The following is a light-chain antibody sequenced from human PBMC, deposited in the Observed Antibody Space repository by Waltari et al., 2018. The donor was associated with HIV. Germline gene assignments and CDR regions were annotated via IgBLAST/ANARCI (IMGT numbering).Light chain of an antibody. V-gene: IGLV3-19*01. Sequence: SSDLTQDPAVSVALGQTVRITCQGDSLRRYSANWYQQTPGQAPVVVMYGKDNRPSGIPDRFSGSSSGNTGSLTITGAQAEDEAVYYCDSRDTNDKHHVFGTGTKVTV. CDR3: DSRDTNDKHHV. CDR1: SLRRYS. CDR2: GKD. J-gene: IGLJ1*01.